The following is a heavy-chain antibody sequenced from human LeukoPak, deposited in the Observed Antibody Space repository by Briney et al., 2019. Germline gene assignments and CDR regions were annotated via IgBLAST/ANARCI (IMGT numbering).Heavy chain of an antibody. J-gene: IGHJ4*02. CDR1: GFTFTTYV. CDR2: ISYDGNNK. CDR3: AKDRVPAATAIKTLLTPLLDY. V-gene: IGHV3-30-3*01. D-gene: IGHD2-2*01. Sequence: SGGSLRLSCAASGFTFTTYVMHWVRQTPGKGLEWVAVISYDGNNKYYADSVKGRFTIYRDNSKNTLYLQMNSLRAEDTAVYYCAKDRVPAATAIKTLLTPLLDYWGQGTLVTVSS.